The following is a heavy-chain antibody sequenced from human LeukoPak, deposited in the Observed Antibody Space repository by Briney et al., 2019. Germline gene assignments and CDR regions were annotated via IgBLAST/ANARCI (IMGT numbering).Heavy chain of an antibody. CDR3: ARVGVVGYYYYYMDV. D-gene: IGHD2-21*01. J-gene: IGHJ6*03. V-gene: IGHV1-2*02. CDR1: GYTLTSYY. CDR2: INPNSGGT. Sequence: ASVKVSCKASGYTLTSYYMHWVRQAPGQGLEWMGWINPNSGGTNYAQKFQGRVTMTRDTSISTAYMELSRLRSDDTAVYYCARVGVVGYYYYYMDVWGKGTTVTVSS.